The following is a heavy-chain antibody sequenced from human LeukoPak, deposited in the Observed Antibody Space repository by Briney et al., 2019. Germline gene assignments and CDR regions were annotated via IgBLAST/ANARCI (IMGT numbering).Heavy chain of an antibody. CDR1: GGSFSGYY. V-gene: IGHV4-34*01. D-gene: IGHD6-6*01. CDR3: ARGLRRQLCSSKFDY. Sequence: SETLSLTCAVYGGSFSGYYWSWIRQPPGEGLEWIGEINHSGSTNYNPSLKSRVTISVDTSKNQFSLKLSSVTAADTAVYYCARGLRRQLCSSKFDYWGQGTLVTVSS. J-gene: IGHJ4*02. CDR2: INHSGST.